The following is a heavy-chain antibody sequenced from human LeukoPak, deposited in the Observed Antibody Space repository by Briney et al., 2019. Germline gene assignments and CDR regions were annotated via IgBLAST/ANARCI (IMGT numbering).Heavy chain of an antibody. CDR1: GGSIRSYY. J-gene: IGHJ3*02. CDR3: ARGRFLDAFDI. CDR2: IYYSGST. Sequence: SETLSLTCTVSGGSIRSYYWSWIRQPPGKGLEWIGYIYYSGSTKYKPSLKSRVTISVDTSKNQFSLKLSSVTAADTAVYYCARGRFLDAFDIWGQGTMVTVSS. V-gene: IGHV4-59*01. D-gene: IGHD3-3*01.